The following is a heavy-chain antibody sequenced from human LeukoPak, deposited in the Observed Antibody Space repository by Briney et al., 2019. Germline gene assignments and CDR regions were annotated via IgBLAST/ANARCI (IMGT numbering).Heavy chain of an antibody. D-gene: IGHD2-2*01. J-gene: IGHJ4*02. CDR1: GFTFSSYD. V-gene: IGHV3-30*18. Sequence: GGSLRLSCAASGFTFSSYDMHWVRQAPGKGLEWVAVISFDGSNKKYADSVKGRFTISRDNSKNTLYLQMNSLRADDTAVYYCANREYHLPALYWGQGTLVTVSS. CDR2: ISFDGSNK. CDR3: ANREYHLPALY.